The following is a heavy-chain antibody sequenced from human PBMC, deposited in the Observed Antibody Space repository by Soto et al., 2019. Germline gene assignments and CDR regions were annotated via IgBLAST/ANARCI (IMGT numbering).Heavy chain of an antibody. V-gene: IGHV2-5*02. CDR2: IYWDDDK. Sequence: QITLKESGPTLVKPTQTLTLTCTFSGFSLSTSGVGVGWIRQPPGKALEWLALIYWDDDKRYSPSLKSRLTLXTDPSKNPVVLTMTNMDPVDTATYYCAHDYGGTADYWGQGTPVTVSS. CDR3: AHDYGGTADY. D-gene: IGHD4-17*01. CDR1: GFSLSTSGVG. J-gene: IGHJ4*02.